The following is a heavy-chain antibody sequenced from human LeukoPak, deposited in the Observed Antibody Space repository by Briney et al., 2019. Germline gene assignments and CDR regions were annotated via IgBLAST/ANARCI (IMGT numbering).Heavy chain of an antibody. CDR2: INHSGST. D-gene: IGHD3-10*01. CDR3: ARKGYYGSGSYYNDDY. J-gene: IGHJ4*02. CDR1: GGSFSGYY. Sequence: KASETLSLTCAVNGGSFSGYYWSWIRQPPGKGREWIGEINHSGSTNYNSSLKSRVTISVDTSKNQFSLKLSSVTAADTAVYYCARKGYYGSGSYYNDDYWGQGTLVTVSS. V-gene: IGHV4-34*01.